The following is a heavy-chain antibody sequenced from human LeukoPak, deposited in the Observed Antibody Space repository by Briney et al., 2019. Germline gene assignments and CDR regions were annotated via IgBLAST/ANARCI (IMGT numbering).Heavy chain of an antibody. Sequence: SETLSLTCTVSGGSISSSSDHWGWNRQPPGQGLEWIGSIYYSGSTHYNPSLKSRVTISVDTSKNQFSLKLSSVTAADTAVYYCGRHLWAINTFYFDYWGQGTLVTVSS. J-gene: IGHJ4*02. CDR3: GRHLWAINTFYFDY. D-gene: IGHD2-21*01. CDR2: IYYSGST. CDR1: GGSISSSSDH. V-gene: IGHV4-39*01.